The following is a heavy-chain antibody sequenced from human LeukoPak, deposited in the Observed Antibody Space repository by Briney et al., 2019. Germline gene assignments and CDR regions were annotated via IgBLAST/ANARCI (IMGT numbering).Heavy chain of an antibody. CDR2: IYHSGST. V-gene: IGHV4-30-2*01. CDR3: ARSYNRVVLLYY. CDR1: GGSISSGGYS. D-gene: IGHD3-10*01. J-gene: IGHJ4*02. Sequence: SQTLSVTCAVSGGSISSGGYSWNWIRQPPGKGLEWIGYIYHSGSTHYTPSLKSRVTISVDKSKNQFSLNLSSVTAADTAVYYCARSYNRVVLLYYWGQGTLVTVSS.